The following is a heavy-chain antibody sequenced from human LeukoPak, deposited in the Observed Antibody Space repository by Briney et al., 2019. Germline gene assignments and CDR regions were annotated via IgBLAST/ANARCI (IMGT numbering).Heavy chain of an antibody. Sequence: GGSLRLSCVASGFTFSSTGMHWVRQAPGKGLEWVAFIRYDGSKTYYADSVKGRFTISRDSSKNTLYLQMNTLRAEDTAVYYCASDRNSNNWFFYWGQGTLVTVSS. CDR3: ASDRNSNNWFFY. CDR1: GFTFSSTG. CDR2: IRYDGSKT. J-gene: IGHJ5*01. V-gene: IGHV3-30*02. D-gene: IGHD6-13*01.